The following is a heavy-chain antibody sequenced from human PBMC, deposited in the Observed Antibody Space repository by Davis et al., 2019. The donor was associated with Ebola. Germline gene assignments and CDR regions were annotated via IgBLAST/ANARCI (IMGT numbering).Heavy chain of an antibody. D-gene: IGHD6-13*01. CDR3: ARISAGLFDY. CDR2: ISSNGGSI. CDR1: GFTFRSYA. V-gene: IGHV3-64*02. Sequence: GESPKISCEAPGFTFRSYAVCWVRQAPGKGLEYVSAISSNGGSIYYADSVKGRFTISRDQSKNTLYLQMGSLRAEDMAVYYCARISAGLFDYWGQGTLVTVSS. J-gene: IGHJ4*02.